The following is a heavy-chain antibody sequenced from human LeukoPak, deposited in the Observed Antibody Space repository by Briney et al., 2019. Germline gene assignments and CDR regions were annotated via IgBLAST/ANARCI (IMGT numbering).Heavy chain of an antibody. J-gene: IGHJ1*01. CDR3: ARDFGYYDSSGFRLTYEYFQY. CDR2: IIPIFGTA. V-gene: IGHV1-69*05. Sequence: SVKVSCKASGGTFSSYSISWVRQAPGQGLEWMGGIIPIFGTANYAQKFQGRVTITTDESTSTTYMELSSLRSEDTAMYYCARDFGYYDSSGFRLTYEYFQYWGRAPWSPSPQ. CDR1: GGTFSSYS. D-gene: IGHD3-22*01.